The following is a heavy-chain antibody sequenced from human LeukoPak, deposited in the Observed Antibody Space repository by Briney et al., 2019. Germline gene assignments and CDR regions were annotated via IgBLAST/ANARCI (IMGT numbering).Heavy chain of an antibody. D-gene: IGHD2-2*01. V-gene: IGHV3-64D*06. CDR1: GFTFSSYA. J-gene: IGHJ4*02. CDR3: VTGPVVPAAPFYFDY. Sequence: PGGSLRLSCSASGFTFSSYAMHWVRQAPGKGLEYVSAISSNGGGTYYADSVKGRFTISRDNSKNTLYLQMSSLRAEDTAVYYCVTGPVVPAAPFYFDYWGQGTLVTVSS. CDR2: ISSNGGGT.